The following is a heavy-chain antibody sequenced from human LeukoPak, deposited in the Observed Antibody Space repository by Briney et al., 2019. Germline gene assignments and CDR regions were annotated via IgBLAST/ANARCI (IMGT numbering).Heavy chain of an antibody. CDR2: ISYDGSNK. J-gene: IGHJ6*02. V-gene: IGHV3-30*18. CDR3: AKTLIYGSGSYYGPPSYYYYGMDV. D-gene: IGHD3-10*01. CDR1: GFTFSSYG. Sequence: GGSLRLSCAASGFTFSSYGMHWVRQAPGKGLEWVAVISYDGSNKYYADSVKGRFTISRDNSKNTLYLQMNSLRAEDTAVYYCAKTLIYGSGSYYGPPSYYYYGMDVWGRGTTVTVSS.